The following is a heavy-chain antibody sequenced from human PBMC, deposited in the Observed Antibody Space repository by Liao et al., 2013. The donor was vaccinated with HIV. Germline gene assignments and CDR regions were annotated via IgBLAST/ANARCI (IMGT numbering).Heavy chain of an antibody. CDR1: GGSVNSGDYH. D-gene: IGHD3-9*01. J-gene: IGHJ5*02. Sequence: QVQLQESGPGLVKPSQTLSLTCTISGGSVNSGDYHWSWIRQPPGKGLQWIGFIYNSGTTYYNPSLRSRVTMSLGTSGNQFSLNLNSVTATDTAVYYCARDAYFDWDNWFDPWGQGTLVTVSS. CDR3: ARDAYFDWDNWFDP. CDR2: IYNSGTT. V-gene: IGHV4-30-4*08.